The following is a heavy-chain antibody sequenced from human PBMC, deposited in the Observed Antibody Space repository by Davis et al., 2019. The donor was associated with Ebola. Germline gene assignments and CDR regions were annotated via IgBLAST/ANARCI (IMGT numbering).Heavy chain of an antibody. Sequence: MPSETLSLTCTVSGGSISTYYWNWIRQSPGKGLEWIGYIYFSGTTNYNPSLKSRVTMSVDTSKNQFSLKLRSVTAADAAVYYCVRATITFGGALHDYWGQGSLVTVSA. CDR1: GGSISTYY. CDR2: IYFSGTT. V-gene: IGHV4-59*01. J-gene: IGHJ4*02. D-gene: IGHD3-16*01. CDR3: VRATITFGGALHDY.